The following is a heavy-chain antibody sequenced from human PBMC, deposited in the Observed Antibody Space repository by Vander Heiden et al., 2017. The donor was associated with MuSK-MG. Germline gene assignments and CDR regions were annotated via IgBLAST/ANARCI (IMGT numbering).Heavy chain of an antibody. V-gene: IGHV4-39*01. D-gene: IGHD2-8*01. CDR2: IIYTGST. J-gene: IGHJ5*02. CDR1: GGSISSSYYY. CDR3: ARAGYCTNAGCPKWGS. Sequence: QLQLQESGPGLVKPSETLSLTCTVSGGSISSSYYYWGWIRQPPGKGLEWIANIIYTGSTYYNPSLKSRVTISVDTSKNQFSLNLNSVTAADTAVYYCARAGYCTNAGCPKWGSWGQGTLVTVSS.